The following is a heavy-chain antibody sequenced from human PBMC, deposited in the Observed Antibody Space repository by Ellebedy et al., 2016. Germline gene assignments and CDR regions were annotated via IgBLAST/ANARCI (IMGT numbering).Heavy chain of an antibody. Sequence: ASVKVSCXASGYTFTGNEINWVRQAGGQGLEWMGWMNLDSGDIGFAEKFRGRLIMIGDTSISTAYMELTSLTSEDSAVYYCTSGWDYWGQGTLVTVSS. V-gene: IGHV1-8*01. CDR3: TSGWDY. J-gene: IGHJ4*02. CDR2: MNLDSGDI. CDR1: GYTFTGNE.